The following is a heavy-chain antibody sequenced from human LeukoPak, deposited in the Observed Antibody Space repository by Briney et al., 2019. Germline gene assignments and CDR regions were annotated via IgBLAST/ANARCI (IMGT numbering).Heavy chain of an antibody. CDR3: AREGIAARLRRQINAFDI. CDR2: INHSGST. V-gene: IGHV4-34*01. CDR1: GGSFSGYY. D-gene: IGHD6-6*01. J-gene: IGHJ3*02. Sequence: SETLSLTCAVYGGSFSGYYWSWIRQPPGKGLEWIGEINHSGSTNYNPSLKSRVTISVDTSKNQFSLKLSSVTAADTAVYYCAREGIAARLRRQINAFDIWGKGTTVTVSS.